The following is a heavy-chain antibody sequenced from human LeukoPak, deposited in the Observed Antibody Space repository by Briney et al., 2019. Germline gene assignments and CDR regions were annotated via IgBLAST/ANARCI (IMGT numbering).Heavy chain of an antibody. Sequence: GGSLRLSCAASGFVFSSYSMNWVRQAPGKGLEWVSFLIVGNGNQHYADSVKGRFTISRDDAKNSLYLQMNSLRAENTAVYYCARDRNGGSFDYWGQGTLVTVSS. J-gene: IGHJ4*02. CDR1: GFVFSSYS. CDR2: LIVGNGNQ. CDR3: ARDRNGGSFDY. D-gene: IGHD4-23*01. V-gene: IGHV3-48*01.